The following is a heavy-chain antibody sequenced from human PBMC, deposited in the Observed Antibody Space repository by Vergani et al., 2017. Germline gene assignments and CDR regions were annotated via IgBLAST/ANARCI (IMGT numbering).Heavy chain of an antibody. J-gene: IGHJ4*02. V-gene: IGHV3-23*01. CDR2: ISGQNFRT. Sequence: EAQLLESGGGSAQPGESLRLSCVASGFTFTAHGLNWVRQAPGKGLEWVSGISGQNFRTHYADSVEGRFTISRDDSKNTVYLQINSLRAEDTAFYCCADLYGDDGFSPFWGQGTLVTVSS. CDR3: ADLYGDDGFSPF. D-gene: IGHD2-21*01. CDR1: GFTFTAHG.